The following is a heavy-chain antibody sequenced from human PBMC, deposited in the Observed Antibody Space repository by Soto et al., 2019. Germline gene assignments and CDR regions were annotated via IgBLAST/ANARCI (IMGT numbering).Heavy chain of an antibody. CDR1: GFTFSSYA. Sequence: GGSLRLSCAASGFTFSSYAMSWVRQAPGKGLEWVSYISDTGDYTYYADSVKGRFIISGDNSKNTLYLQMNSLRAEDTAVYYCAKVRPLLDYWGQGTLVTVSS. CDR3: AKVRPLLDY. CDR2: ISDTGDYT. J-gene: IGHJ4*02. V-gene: IGHV3-23*01.